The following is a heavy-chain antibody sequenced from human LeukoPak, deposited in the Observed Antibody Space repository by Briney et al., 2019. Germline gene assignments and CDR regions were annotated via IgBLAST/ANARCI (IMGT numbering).Heavy chain of an antibody. Sequence: PGGSLRLSCAASGFTFNNYWVNWIRQAPGKELEWVANIKQDGSETYYVDSVKGRFTISRDNAKSSLYLQMNRLRAEDTAVYYCAKDMGTVTDNFDHWGQGTLVTVSS. CDR2: IKQDGSET. J-gene: IGHJ4*02. D-gene: IGHD2-21*02. CDR1: GFTFNNYW. CDR3: AKDMGTVTDNFDH. V-gene: IGHV3-7*01.